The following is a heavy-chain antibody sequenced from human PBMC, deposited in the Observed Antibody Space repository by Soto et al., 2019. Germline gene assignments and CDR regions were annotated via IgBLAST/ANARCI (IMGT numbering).Heavy chain of an antibody. CDR1: GYTFTSYY. CDR3: ARDGSWGVATYFDY. V-gene: IGHV1-46*01. J-gene: IGHJ4*02. CDR2: INPSGGST. Sequence: ASVKVSCKASGYTFTSYYMYWVRQAPGQGLEWMGAINPSGGSTSNKQKFQGRVTMTRDTSTSTVYMELSSLRSDDTAVYYCARDGSWGVATYFDYWGQGTPVTVSS. D-gene: IGHD5-12*01.